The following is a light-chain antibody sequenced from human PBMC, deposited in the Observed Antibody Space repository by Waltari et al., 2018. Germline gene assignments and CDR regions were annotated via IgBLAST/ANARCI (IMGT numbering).Light chain of an antibody. CDR3: SSYTSTNTWM. J-gene: IGLJ3*02. CDR2: DVN. CDR1: SRDVGGYNY. Sequence: QSALTQPASVSGSPGQSITISCTGTSRDVGGYNYVTWLQQHPGKAPKLIIFDVNKRPSGVSNRFSGAKSGNTASLTISGLQAEDEAEYHCSSYTSTNTWMFGGGTKLTVL. V-gene: IGLV2-14*03.